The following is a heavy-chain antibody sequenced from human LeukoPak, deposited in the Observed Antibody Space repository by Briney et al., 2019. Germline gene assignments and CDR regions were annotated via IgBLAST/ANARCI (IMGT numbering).Heavy chain of an antibody. D-gene: IGHD3-3*01. Sequence: SVKVSCKASGGTFSSYAISWVRQAPGQGLEWMGGIIPIFGTANYAQKFQGRVTITADESTSTAYMELGSLRSEDTAVYYCARAYDFWSGYYFIEFDYWGQGTLVTVSS. J-gene: IGHJ4*02. V-gene: IGHV1-69*01. CDR1: GGTFSSYA. CDR3: ARAYDFWSGYYFIEFDY. CDR2: IIPIFGTA.